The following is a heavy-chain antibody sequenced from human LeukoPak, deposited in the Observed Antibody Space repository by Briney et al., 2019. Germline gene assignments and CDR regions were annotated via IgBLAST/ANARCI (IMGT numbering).Heavy chain of an antibody. Sequence: GGSLRLSCAASGFTFSSYWMSWVRQAPGKGLEWVANIKQDGSEKYYVDSVKGRFTISRDNAKNSLYLQMNSLRAEDTAVYYCARDSAIFGVDTRYYFDYGGQGTLVTVSS. D-gene: IGHD3-3*01. V-gene: IGHV3-7*01. CDR2: IKQDGSEK. CDR3: ARDSAIFGVDTRYYFDY. CDR1: GFTFSSYW. J-gene: IGHJ4*02.